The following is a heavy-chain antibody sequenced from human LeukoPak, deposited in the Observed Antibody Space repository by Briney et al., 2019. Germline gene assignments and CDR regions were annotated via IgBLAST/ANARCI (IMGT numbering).Heavy chain of an antibody. J-gene: IGHJ5*02. V-gene: IGHV4-59*11. CDR3: ARFSSGSNWFDA. Sequence: SETLSLTCTVTGASISSQFWSWIRQPPGKRPEYIGYMSYSGNTNYNPSLKSRVTISLDTSKNQFSLKLSSLTAADTAVSYCARFSSGSNWFDAWGQGTLVTVSS. CDR1: GASISSQF. CDR2: MSYSGNT.